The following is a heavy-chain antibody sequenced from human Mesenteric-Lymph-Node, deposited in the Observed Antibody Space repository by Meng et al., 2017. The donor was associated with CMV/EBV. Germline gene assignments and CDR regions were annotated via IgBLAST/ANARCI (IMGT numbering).Heavy chain of an antibody. V-gene: IGHV1-3*04. CDR3: ARTNNWGFDY. Sequence: VQLVQSGPEVKRPGASVKVSCRTSGFTFTSFGFTWVRQAPGQRLEWMGWINIVEDKTKTSQNFQGRVTLTRDTSANTAYMELSSLRSDDTAVYYCARTNNWGFDYWGQGTLVTVSS. J-gene: IGHJ4*02. CDR2: INIVEDKT. CDR1: GFTFTSFG. D-gene: IGHD3-16*01.